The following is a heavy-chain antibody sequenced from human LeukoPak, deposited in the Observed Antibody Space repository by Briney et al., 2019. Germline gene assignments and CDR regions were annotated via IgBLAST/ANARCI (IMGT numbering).Heavy chain of an antibody. Sequence: GASVKVSCKASGYTFTSYGISWVRQAPGQGLEWMGWISAYNGNTNYAQKLQGRVTMTTDTSTSTAYMELRSLRSDDTAVYYCARDPYRSRSGSSTSPRFDYWGQGTLVTVSS. CDR3: ARDPYRSRSGSSTSPRFDY. D-gene: IGHD3-10*01. J-gene: IGHJ4*02. V-gene: IGHV1-18*01. CDR2: ISAYNGNT. CDR1: GYTFTSYG.